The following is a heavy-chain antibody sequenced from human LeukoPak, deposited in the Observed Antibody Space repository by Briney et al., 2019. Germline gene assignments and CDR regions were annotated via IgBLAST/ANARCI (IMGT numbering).Heavy chain of an antibody. CDR2: IKQDGSEK. CDR1: GFTFSSYW. V-gene: IGHV3-7*01. D-gene: IGHD1-7*01. CDR3: ARVEDWNYPEWFDP. J-gene: IGHJ5*02. Sequence: PGGSLRLSCAASGFTFSSYWMSWVRQAPGKGLEWVANIKQDGSEKYYVDSVKGRFTISRDNAKNSLYLRMNSLRAEDTAVYYCARVEDWNYPEWFDPWGQGTLVTVSS.